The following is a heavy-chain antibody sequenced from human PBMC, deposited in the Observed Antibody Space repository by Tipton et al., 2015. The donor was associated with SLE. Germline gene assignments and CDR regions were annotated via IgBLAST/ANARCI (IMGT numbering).Heavy chain of an antibody. CDR2: IYYSGST. D-gene: IGHD5-18*01. J-gene: IGHJ4*02. CDR3: ATSHTAMVKGVDY. V-gene: IGHV4-59*01. CDR1: GGSFSGYY. Sequence: LACAVYGGSFSGYYWSWIRQPPGKGLEWIGYIYYSGSTNYNPSLKSRVTISVDTSKNQFSLKLSSVTAADTAVYYCATSHTAMVKGVDYWGQGTLVTVSS.